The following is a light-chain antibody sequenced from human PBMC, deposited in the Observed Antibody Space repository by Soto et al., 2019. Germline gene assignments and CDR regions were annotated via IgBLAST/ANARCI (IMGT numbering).Light chain of an antibody. CDR2: DAS. CDR3: QQYNNWPPIT. CDR1: QSVSTN. V-gene: IGKV3-15*01. J-gene: IGKJ5*01. Sequence: EIVMTQSPATLSVSPGERATLSCRASQSVSTNLAWYQQKPGQAPRLLIYDASTRATGVPARFSGSGSGTEFTLNIYSLQSADFAVYYCQQYNNWPPITFGQGTRLEIK.